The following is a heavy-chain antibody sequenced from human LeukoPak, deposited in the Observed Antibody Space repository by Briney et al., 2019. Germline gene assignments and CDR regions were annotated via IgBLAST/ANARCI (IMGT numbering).Heavy chain of an antibody. Sequence: GRSLRLSCVASGFPFSSYGMHWVRQAPGKGLEWVAVIWHDGSKKYYADSVKGRFTISRDSSTNTLYPQVNSLRAEDTAVYYCARGQPYFDYWGQGALVTVSS. V-gene: IGHV3-33*01. J-gene: IGHJ4*02. CDR3: ARGQPYFDY. CDR1: GFPFSSYG. D-gene: IGHD1-14*01. CDR2: IWHDGSKK.